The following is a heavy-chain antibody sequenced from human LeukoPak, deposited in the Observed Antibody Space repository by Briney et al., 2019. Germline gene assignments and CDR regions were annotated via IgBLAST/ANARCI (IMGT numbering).Heavy chain of an antibody. V-gene: IGHV3-21*01. D-gene: IGHD7-27*01. CDR1: GFTFSSYS. CDR2: ISSSSSYI. J-gene: IGHJ4*02. Sequence: PGGSLRLSCAASGFTFSSYSMNWVRQAPGKGLEWVSSISSSSSYIYYADSVKGRFTISSDNAKNSLYLQMNSLRAEDTAVYYCARSWGSVGGFDYWGQGTLVTVSS. CDR3: ARSWGSVGGFDY.